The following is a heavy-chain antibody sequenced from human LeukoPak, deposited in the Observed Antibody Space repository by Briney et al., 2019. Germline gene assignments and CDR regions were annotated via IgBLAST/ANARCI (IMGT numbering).Heavy chain of an antibody. Sequence: PSETLSLTCTVSGGSISSSSYYWGWIRQPPGKGLEWIGSIYYSGSTYYNPSLKSRVTISVDTSKNQFSLKLSSVTAADTAVYYCARDREVTPMNYFDYWGQGTLVTVSS. J-gene: IGHJ4*02. CDR2: IYYSGST. D-gene: IGHD4-23*01. CDR3: ARDREVTPMNYFDY. V-gene: IGHV4-39*07. CDR1: GGSISSSSYY.